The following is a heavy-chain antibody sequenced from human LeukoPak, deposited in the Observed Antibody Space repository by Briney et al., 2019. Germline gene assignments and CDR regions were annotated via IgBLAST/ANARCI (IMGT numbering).Heavy chain of an antibody. Sequence: SETLSLTCTVSGGSISSRTYYWGWMRQPPGKGLEWIGSIYYTGSTFYNPSLKSRVTISVDTSKNQFSMKLSSVTAADAAVYFCARAWTTWGAFDIWGQGTMVTVSS. J-gene: IGHJ3*02. V-gene: IGHV4-39*07. CDR2: IYYTGST. CDR3: ARAWTTWGAFDI. CDR1: GGSISSRTYY. D-gene: IGHD2/OR15-2a*01.